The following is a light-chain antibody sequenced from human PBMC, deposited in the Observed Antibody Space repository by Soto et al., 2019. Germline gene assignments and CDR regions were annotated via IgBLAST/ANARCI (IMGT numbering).Light chain of an antibody. CDR1: QTVGSY. J-gene: IGKJ4*01. V-gene: IGKV3-11*01. CDR2: DAS. CDR3: HQRSSWPLT. Sequence: EIVLTQSPATLSLSPGERATLSCRASQTVGSYLAWYQQKAGQAPRPLTYDASNRAPGIPARFSGSGSGTDFTLTISSLEPEDFAVYYCHQRSSWPLTFGGGTKV.